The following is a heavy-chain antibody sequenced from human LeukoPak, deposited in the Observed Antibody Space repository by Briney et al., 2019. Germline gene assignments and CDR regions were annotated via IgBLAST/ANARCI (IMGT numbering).Heavy chain of an antibody. CDR3: ARDQIGKASSSWPWVRTDYYYMDV. V-gene: IGHV3-7*01. CDR1: GFTFSRSW. CDR2: IRQDGSEK. Sequence: GGSLRLSCVASGFTFSRSWMGWVRQSPGKGLEWVAKIRQDGSEKDYVDSVKGRFTISRDNAKNSLYLQMNSLRVEDTAVYFCARDQIGKASSSWPWVRTDYYYMDVWGKGTTVTVSS. D-gene: IGHD6-13*01. J-gene: IGHJ6*03.